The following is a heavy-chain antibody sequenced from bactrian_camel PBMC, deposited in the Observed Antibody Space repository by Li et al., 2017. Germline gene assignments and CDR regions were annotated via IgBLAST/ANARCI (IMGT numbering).Heavy chain of an antibody. Sequence: HVQLVESGGGSVQSGGSLRLSCVVSGNPYSPYCMGWFRQTPEKERERVAVIASDGDTNITFSVKGRFTISRDNAKNMFYLQMNAMKPEDTAMYYCVRGSRWYSNWGQGTQVTVS. D-gene: IGHD6*01. CDR2: IASDGDT. V-gene: IGHV3S53*01. CDR1: GNPYSPYC. CDR3: VRGSRWYSN. J-gene: IGHJ4*01.